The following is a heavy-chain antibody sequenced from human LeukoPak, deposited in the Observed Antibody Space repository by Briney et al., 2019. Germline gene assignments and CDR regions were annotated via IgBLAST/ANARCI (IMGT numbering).Heavy chain of an antibody. CDR3: TRAITYFYGSVTYDWFDS. V-gene: IGHV3-11*04. CDR2: ISPSGTDI. Sequence: GGSLRLSCAVSGFTFTDTYMTWIRQAPGKGLESLSYISPSGTDISYADSVQGRFTISRDNAKNMVYLQMNSLRADDTAIYYCTRAITYFYGSVTYDWFDSWGQGTRVTVSS. CDR1: GFTFTDTY. D-gene: IGHD3-10*01. J-gene: IGHJ5*01.